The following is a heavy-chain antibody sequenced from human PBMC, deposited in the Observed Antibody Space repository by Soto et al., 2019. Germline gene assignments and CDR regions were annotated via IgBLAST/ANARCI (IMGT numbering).Heavy chain of an antibody. Sequence: GESLKISCKGSGYSFTSYWIGWVRQMPGKGLEWMGIIYPGDSDTRYSPSFQGQVTISADKSISTAYLQWSSLKASDTAMYYCARLVLMVYEGGGFDPWGQGTLVTVSS. CDR3: ARLVLMVYEGGGFDP. CDR1: GYSFTSYW. CDR2: IYPGDSDT. V-gene: IGHV5-51*01. D-gene: IGHD2-8*01. J-gene: IGHJ5*02.